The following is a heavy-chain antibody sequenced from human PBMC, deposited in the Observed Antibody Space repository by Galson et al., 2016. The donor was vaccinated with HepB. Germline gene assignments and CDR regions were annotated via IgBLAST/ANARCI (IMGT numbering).Heavy chain of an antibody. D-gene: IGHD5-24*01. CDR1: GGTFRNYA. CDR2: NIPLFGTT. V-gene: IGHV1-69*13. J-gene: IGHJ4*02. Sequence: SVKVSCKASGGTFRNYAISWVRQAPGQGLEWIGGNIPLFGTTNSAQKFQGRVTFTADESTNTAYMELTRLRSEDTAVYFCARDRDGHNFFFEYWGQGTLVTVSS. CDR3: ARDRDGHNFFFEY.